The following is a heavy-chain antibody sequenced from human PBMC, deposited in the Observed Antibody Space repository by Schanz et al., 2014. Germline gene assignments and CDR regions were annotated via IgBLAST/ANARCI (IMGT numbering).Heavy chain of an antibody. J-gene: IGHJ6*03. CDR3: ARLSVAGSVIDSYYYDMDV. D-gene: IGHD6-19*01. V-gene: IGHV1-18*01. CDR2: ISSYNGNT. Sequence: QVQLVQSGAEVKKPGASVQVSCKASGYTFTSYGISWVRQAPGQGLEWMGWISSYNGNTNYAQKLQGRVTMTADTSTSTAYMDLRSLRSDDTAVYYCARLSVAGSVIDSYYYDMDVWGEGTTVTVSS. CDR1: GYTFTSYG.